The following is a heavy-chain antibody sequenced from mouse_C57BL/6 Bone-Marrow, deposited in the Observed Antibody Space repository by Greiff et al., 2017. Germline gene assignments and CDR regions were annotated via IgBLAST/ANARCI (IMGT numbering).Heavy chain of an antibody. D-gene: IGHD2-1*01. CDR2: INPNNGGP. Sequence: VQLKESGPELVKPGASVKIPCKASGYTFTDYNMDWVKQSHGKSLEWIGDINPNNGGPIYNQKFKGKATLTVDKSSSTAYMELRSLTSEDTAVYYCAINGNYVWFAYWGQGTLVTVSA. J-gene: IGHJ3*01. CDR3: AINGNYVWFAY. V-gene: IGHV1-18*01. CDR1: GYTFTDYN.